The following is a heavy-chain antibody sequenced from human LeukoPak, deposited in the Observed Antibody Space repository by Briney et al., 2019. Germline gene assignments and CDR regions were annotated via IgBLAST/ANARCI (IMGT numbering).Heavy chain of an antibody. D-gene: IGHD5-24*01. J-gene: IGHJ3*02. CDR3: AKSREEIRGLDAFDI. CDR2: IYYSGST. Sequence: SETLSLTCTVSGGSISNGDHYWSWIRQHPGKGLEWIGHIYYSGSTYYNPSLKSRGIISVETSKNQFSLKLSSVTAADTAVYYCAKSREEIRGLDAFDIWGQGTMVTVSS. V-gene: IGHV4-31*03. CDR1: GGSISNGDHY.